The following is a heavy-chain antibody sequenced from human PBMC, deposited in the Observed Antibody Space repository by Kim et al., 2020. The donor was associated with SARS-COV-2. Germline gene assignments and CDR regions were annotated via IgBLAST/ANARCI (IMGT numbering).Heavy chain of an antibody. Sequence: GGSLRLSCAASGFTFSGSAVHWVRQASGKGLEWLGYIRTAARNYATAYGASVKGRFSFSRDDSTNTASLQMSNREVDDTAVYYCIGYLEFERSFWGQGALVTVS. CDR3: IGYLEFERSF. CDR1: GFTFSGSA. V-gene: IGHV3-73*01. CDR2: IRTAARNYAT. J-gene: IGHJ4*02. D-gene: IGHD3-10*01.